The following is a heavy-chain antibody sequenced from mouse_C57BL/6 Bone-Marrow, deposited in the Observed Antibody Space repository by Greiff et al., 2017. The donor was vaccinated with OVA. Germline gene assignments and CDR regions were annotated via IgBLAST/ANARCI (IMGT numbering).Heavy chain of an antibody. J-gene: IGHJ4*01. Sequence: QVQLKESGAELVRPGTSVKLSCKASGYTFTSYWMHWVKQRPGQGLEWIGVIDPSDSYTNYNQKFKGKATLTVDTSSSTAYMQLSSLTSEDSAVYYCARWEMGAMDYWGQGTSVTVSS. CDR3: ARWEMGAMDY. V-gene: IGHV1-59*01. CDR1: GYTFTSYW. D-gene: IGHD2-3*01. CDR2: IDPSDSYT.